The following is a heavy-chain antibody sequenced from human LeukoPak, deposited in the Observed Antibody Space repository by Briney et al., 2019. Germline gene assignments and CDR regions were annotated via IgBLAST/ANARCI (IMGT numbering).Heavy chain of an antibody. Sequence: GGSLRLSCAASGFTFSSYAMSWVRQAPGEGLEWVSAISGSGGSTYYADSVKGRFTISRDNSKNTLYLQMNSLRAEDTAVYYCAKESSSSSSYYYYYGMDVWGQGTTVTVSS. V-gene: IGHV3-23*01. D-gene: IGHD6-6*01. CDR3: AKESSSSSSYYYYYGMDV. CDR2: ISGSGGST. J-gene: IGHJ6*02. CDR1: GFTFSSYA.